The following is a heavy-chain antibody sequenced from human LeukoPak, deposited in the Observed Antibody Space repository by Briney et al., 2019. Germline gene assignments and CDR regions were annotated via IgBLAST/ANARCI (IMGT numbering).Heavy chain of an antibody. CDR2: ISWNSGSI. Sequence: GRSLRLYCTASGFTFDDYAMHWVRQAPGKGLAWVSGISWNSGSIGYADSVKGRFTISRDNAKNSLYLQMNSLRAEDTALYYCAKARGSGYFDYWGQGTLVTVSS. CDR3: AKARGSGYFDY. CDR1: GFTFDDYA. D-gene: IGHD3-3*01. V-gene: IGHV3-9*01. J-gene: IGHJ4*02.